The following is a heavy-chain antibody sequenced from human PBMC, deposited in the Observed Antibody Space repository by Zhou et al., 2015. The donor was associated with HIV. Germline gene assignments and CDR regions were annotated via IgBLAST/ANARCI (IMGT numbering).Heavy chain of an antibody. CDR3: ARGIGTGEIAAAGDYYYYGMDV. V-gene: IGHV1-8*01. CDR1: GYTFTSYD. J-gene: IGHJ6*02. Sequence: QVQLVQSGAEVKKPGASVKVSCKASGYTFTSYDINWVRQATGQGLEWMGWMNPNSGNTGYAQKFQGRVTMTRNTSISTAYMELSSLRSEDTAVYYCARGIGTGEIAAAGDYYYYGMDVWGQGDHGHRLL. CDR2: MNPNSGNT. D-gene: IGHD6-13*01.